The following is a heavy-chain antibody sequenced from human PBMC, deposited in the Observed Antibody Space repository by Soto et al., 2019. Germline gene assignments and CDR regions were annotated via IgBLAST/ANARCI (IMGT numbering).Heavy chain of an antibody. J-gene: IGHJ4*02. D-gene: IGHD6-19*01. CDR1: GGSLRSGNYY. Sequence: TLSPPCTVSGGSLRSGNYYWTRIRPPPGKGLEWIGYIHDSGTTLANPSLRSRVTISVDRSKDQFSLNLSSVTAADTAVYYCARDSTVAGTSYFDSWGQGALVTVSS. CDR3: ARDSTVAGTSYFDS. V-gene: IGHV4-31*03. CDR2: IHDSGTT.